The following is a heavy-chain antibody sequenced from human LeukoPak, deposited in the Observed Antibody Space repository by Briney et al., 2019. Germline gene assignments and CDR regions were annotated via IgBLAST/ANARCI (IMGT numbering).Heavy chain of an antibody. J-gene: IGHJ6*02. CDR2: IYYSGST. Sequence: PSQTLSLTCTFSGGSISSGGYYWSWIRQHPGKGLEWIGYIYYSGSTYYNPSLKSRVTISVDTSKNQFSLKLSSVTAADTAVYYCARDLVVVPARFGMDVWGQGTTVTVSS. CDR1: GGSISSGGYY. CDR3: ARDLVVVPARFGMDV. D-gene: IGHD2-2*01. V-gene: IGHV4-31*03.